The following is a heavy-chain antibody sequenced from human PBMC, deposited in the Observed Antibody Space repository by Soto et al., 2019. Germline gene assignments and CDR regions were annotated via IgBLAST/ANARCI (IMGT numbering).Heavy chain of an antibody. CDR1: GVTFISYA. CDR2: ISGSGGST. V-gene: IGHV3-23*01. Sequence: TGGFLRLSCAASGVTFISYAMSWVRKAPGKGLEWVSAISGSGGSTYYADSVKGRFTISRDNSKNTLYLQMNSLRAEDTAVYYCAKRAARAWTRPYYYYMDVWGKGTTVTVSS. CDR3: AKRAARAWTRPYYYYMDV. J-gene: IGHJ6*03. D-gene: IGHD3-3*01.